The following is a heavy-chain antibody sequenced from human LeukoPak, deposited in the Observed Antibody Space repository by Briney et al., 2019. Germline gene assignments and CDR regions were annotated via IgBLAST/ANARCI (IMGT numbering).Heavy chain of an antibody. CDR2: ISHNSNYI. V-gene: IGHV3-21*01. J-gene: IGHJ4*02. CDR1: GFTFNTYS. CDR3: ARGVEN. Sequence: MAGGSLRLSCAASGFTFNTYSLDWVRQAPGKGLEWVSSISHNSNYIYYADSVKGRFTVSRDNAKNSLFLQMNSLRAEDTAVYYCARGVENWGQGTLVTVSS.